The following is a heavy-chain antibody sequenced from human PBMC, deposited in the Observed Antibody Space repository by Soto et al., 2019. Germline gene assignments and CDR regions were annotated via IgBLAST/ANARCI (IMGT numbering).Heavy chain of an antibody. CDR1: GFTFNNAW. CDR3: FTRTAALLR. Sequence: EVQLVESGGGLVKPVGSLRLSCAASGFTFNNAWMNWVRQAPGKGLEWVGRIRSKTDGGTTEYAAPVKGRFTISRDDSKNTLYLQMNSLKIEDTAVYYCFTRTAALLRWGQGTLVTVSP. D-gene: IGHD6-13*01. CDR2: IRSKTDGGTT. J-gene: IGHJ4*02. V-gene: IGHV3-15*07.